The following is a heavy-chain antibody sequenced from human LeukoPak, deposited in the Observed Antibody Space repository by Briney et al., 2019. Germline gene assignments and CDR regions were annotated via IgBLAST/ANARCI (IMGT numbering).Heavy chain of an antibody. CDR2: IYYSGST. J-gene: IGHJ3*02. V-gene: IGHV4-31*03. CDR1: GGPISSGGYY. Sequence: PSQTLSLTCTVSGGPISSGGYYWSWIRQHPGKGLEWIGYIYYSGSTYYNPSLKSRVTISVDTSKNQFSLKLSSVTAADTAVYYCARARDSSGLHDAFDIWGQGTMVTISS. CDR3: ARARDSSGLHDAFDI. D-gene: IGHD3-22*01.